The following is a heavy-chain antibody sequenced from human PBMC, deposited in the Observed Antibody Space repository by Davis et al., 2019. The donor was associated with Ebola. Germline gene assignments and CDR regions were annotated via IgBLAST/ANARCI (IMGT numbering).Heavy chain of an antibody. J-gene: IGHJ6*04. V-gene: IGHV4-34*01. D-gene: IGHD3-22*01. CDR1: GGSISSGGYS. CDR2: INHSGST. Sequence: MPSETLSLTCAVSGGSISSGGYSWSWIRQPPGKGLEWIGEINHSGSTNYNPSLKSRVTISVDTSKNQFSLKLSSVTAADTAVYYCARGRHSSGYYSYYYYGMDVWGKGTTVTVSS. CDR3: ARGRHSSGYYSYYYYGMDV.